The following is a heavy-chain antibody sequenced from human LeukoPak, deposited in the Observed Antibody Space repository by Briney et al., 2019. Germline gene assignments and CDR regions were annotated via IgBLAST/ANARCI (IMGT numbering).Heavy chain of an antibody. CDR2: IWYDGSNK. CDR3: AREAYSSSWLPYFQH. D-gene: IGHD6-13*01. J-gene: IGHJ1*01. CDR1: GFTFSSYG. V-gene: IGHV3-33*01. Sequence: VGSLRLSCAASGFTFSSYGMHWVRQAPGKGLEWVAVIWYDGSNKYYADSVKGRFTISRDNSKNTLYLQMNSLRAEDTAVYYCAREAYSSSWLPYFQHWGQGTLVTVSS.